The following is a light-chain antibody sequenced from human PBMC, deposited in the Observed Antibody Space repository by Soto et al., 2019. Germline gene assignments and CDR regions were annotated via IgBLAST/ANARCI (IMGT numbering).Light chain of an antibody. J-gene: IGKJ1*01. CDR2: GTS. CDR3: QQYGSAPWT. CDR1: QSVSSTY. Sequence: EIVLTQSPGTLSLSPGERATLSCRASQSVSSTYLAWYQQKPGLAPRLILYGTSSRATGIPDRFSGSGSGTDFTLTISRLEPEDFAVYYCQQYGSAPWTFGQGTKVEIK. V-gene: IGKV3-20*01.